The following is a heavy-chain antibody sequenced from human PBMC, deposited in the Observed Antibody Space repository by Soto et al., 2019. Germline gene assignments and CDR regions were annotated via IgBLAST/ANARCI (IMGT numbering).Heavy chain of an antibody. CDR2: IIPIFGTA. V-gene: IGHV1-69*12. CDR1: GGTFSSYA. J-gene: IGHJ4*02. CDR3: AIHLVEMATTPLGY. D-gene: IGHD5-12*01. Sequence: QVQLVQSGAEVKKPGSSVKVSCKASGGTFSSYAISWVRQAPGQGLVWMGGIIPIFGTANYAQKFQGRVTIAADDSTRTAYMELRSLRSEDTAVYDCAIHLVEMATTPLGYWGQGTLVTVSS.